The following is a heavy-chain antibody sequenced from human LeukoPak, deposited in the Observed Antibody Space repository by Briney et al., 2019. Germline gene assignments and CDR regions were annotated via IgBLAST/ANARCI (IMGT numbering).Heavy chain of an antibody. CDR3: AKVSIAAAGSLFDY. J-gene: IGHJ4*02. D-gene: IGHD6-13*01. CDR2: IWYDGSNK. Sequence: AGGSLRLSCAASGFTFSSYGMHWVRQAPGKGLEWVAVIWYDGSNKYYADSVKGRFTISRDNSKNTLYLQMNSLRAEDTAVYYCAKVSIAAAGSLFDYWGQGTLVTVSS. CDR1: GFTFSSYG. V-gene: IGHV3-33*06.